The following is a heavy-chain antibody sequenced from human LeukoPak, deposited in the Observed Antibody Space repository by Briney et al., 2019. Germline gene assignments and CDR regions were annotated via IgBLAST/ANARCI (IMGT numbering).Heavy chain of an antibody. V-gene: IGHV3-7*01. CDR3: ARDGGYSAFDY. CDR1: GFAFSRSW. Sequence: GGSLRLSCAASGFAFSRSWMTWIRQAPGKGLEFVANIKEDGGRENFASSVKGRFTISRDNAKDSLYLQMNNLRVEDTAVYYCARDGGYSAFDYWGQGALVTVSS. D-gene: IGHD1-26*01. J-gene: IGHJ4*02. CDR2: IKEDGGRE.